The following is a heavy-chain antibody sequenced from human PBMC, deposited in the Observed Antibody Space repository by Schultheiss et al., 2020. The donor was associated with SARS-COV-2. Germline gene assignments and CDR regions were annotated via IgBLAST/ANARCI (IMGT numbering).Heavy chain of an antibody. CDR2: IQPADSET. Sequence: GESLKISCKGSGYSFTSYWIGRVRQMPGKGPEWMGAIQPADSETRYSPSFQGQVTLSADKSISTAYVQLNSLKASDSGMYFCARIEVSRGYYAMDVWGQGTSVTVSS. V-gene: IGHV5-51*01. D-gene: IGHD5/OR15-5a*01. J-gene: IGHJ6*02. CDR3: ARIEVSRGYYAMDV. CDR1: GYSFTSYW.